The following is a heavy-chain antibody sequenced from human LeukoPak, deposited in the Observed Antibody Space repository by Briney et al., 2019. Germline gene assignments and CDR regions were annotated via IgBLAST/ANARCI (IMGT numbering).Heavy chain of an antibody. D-gene: IGHD3-9*01. Sequence: PSETLSLTCAVSGYSISSGYYWGWIRQPPGKGLEWIGSMYHSGSTYYNPSLKSRVTISVDTSKNQFSLKLTSVTAADTAVYYCATLTGYYPDYWGQGILVTVSS. V-gene: IGHV4-38-2*01. CDR3: ATLTGYYPDY. J-gene: IGHJ4*02. CDR2: MYHSGST. CDR1: GYSISSGYY.